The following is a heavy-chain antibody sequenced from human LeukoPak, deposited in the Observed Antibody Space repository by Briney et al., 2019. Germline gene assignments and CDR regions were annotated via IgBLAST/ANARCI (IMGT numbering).Heavy chain of an antibody. D-gene: IGHD3-10*01. Sequence: QPGRSLRLSCAASGFTFSSYAMHWVRQAPGKGLEWVANIKEDGSEKYYVDSVRGRFTISRDNAKNSLFLQMNSLRAEDTAVYYCASGRRGSKYWGQGTLVTVSS. CDR2: IKEDGSEK. CDR1: GFTFSSYA. J-gene: IGHJ4*02. CDR3: ASGRRGSKY. V-gene: IGHV3-7*01.